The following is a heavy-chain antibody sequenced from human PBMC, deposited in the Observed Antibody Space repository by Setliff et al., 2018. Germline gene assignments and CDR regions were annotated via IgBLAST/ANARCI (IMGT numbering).Heavy chain of an antibody. D-gene: IGHD2-21*02. CDR1: GGSLGSNPSF. V-gene: IGHV4-39*01. J-gene: IGHJ4*02. CDR2: MYYNGDT. Sequence: SETLSLTCTVSGGSLGSNPSFWGWVRQPPGKGLEWIGSMYYNGDTYYNPSLKSQVTMSVDTSRNQFSVRLNSVTAADTAVYYCARHWDFCGGNCPHNSIDYWGRGALVTV. CDR3: ARHWDFCGGNCPHNSIDY.